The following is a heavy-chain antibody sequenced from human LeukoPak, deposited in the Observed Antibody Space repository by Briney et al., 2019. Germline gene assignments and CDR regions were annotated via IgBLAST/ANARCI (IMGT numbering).Heavy chain of an antibody. J-gene: IGHJ4*02. CDR3: ARVEWEPLCFDY. V-gene: IGHV3-74*01. Sequence: GSLRLSCAASGFTFSSYWMHWVRQAPGKGLVWVSRINSEGSSTSYADSVKGRFTISRDNAKNTLYLQMNSLRAEDTAVYYCARVEWEPLCFDYWGQGTLVTVSS. CDR2: INSEGSST. D-gene: IGHD1-26*01. CDR1: GFTFSSYW.